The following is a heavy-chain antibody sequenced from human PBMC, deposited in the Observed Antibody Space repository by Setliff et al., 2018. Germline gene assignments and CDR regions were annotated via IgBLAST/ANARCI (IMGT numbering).Heavy chain of an antibody. V-gene: IGHV3-66*02. D-gene: IGHD4-4*01. CDR1: GFTVSSDY. CDR3: ARSTETFSGEDFYFFYYMDV. CDR2: ICSGGDT. Sequence: PGGSLRLSCAASGFTVSSDYMSWFRQAPGKGLEWVSVICSGGDTYYADSVRGRFTISRDSSRNTVDLQMSSLRPEDTALYYCARSTETFSGEDFYFFYYMDVWGKGTTVTVSS. J-gene: IGHJ6*03.